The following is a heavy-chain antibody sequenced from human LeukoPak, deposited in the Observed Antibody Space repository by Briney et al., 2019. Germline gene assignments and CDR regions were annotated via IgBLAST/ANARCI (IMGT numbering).Heavy chain of an antibody. D-gene: IGHD3-22*01. V-gene: IGHV3-7*01. CDR3: ARDPYDSSSSYYAAFDI. CDR1: GFTFSTSW. Sequence: PGGSLRLSCEASGFTFSTSWMTWVRQAPGKGLEWVANIKQDGSEEYYVDSVKGRFSISRDNAKNSLYLQMNNLRVEDTAVYYCARDPYDSSSSYYAAFDIWGQGTMVAVSS. CDR2: IKQDGSEE. J-gene: IGHJ3*02.